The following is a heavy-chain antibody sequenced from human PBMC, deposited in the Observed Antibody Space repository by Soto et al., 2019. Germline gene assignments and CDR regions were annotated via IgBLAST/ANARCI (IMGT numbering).Heavy chain of an antibody. CDR1: GFTLSSHA. J-gene: IGHJ4*02. V-gene: IGHV3-23*01. CDR3: AKAISRPNVYYFDY. Sequence: EVQLSECGGGLVQPGGSLRLSCTASGFTLSSHAMSWVPQAPGKGLEWVSDISGGGGSTHYADSVKGRFTISRDTSNNTLYLQMNSLRAEDTAVYYCAKAISRPNVYYFDYWGQGTLVTVSS. CDR2: ISGGGGST.